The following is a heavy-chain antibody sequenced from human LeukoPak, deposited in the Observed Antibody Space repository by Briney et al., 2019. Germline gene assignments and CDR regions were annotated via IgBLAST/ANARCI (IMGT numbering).Heavy chain of an antibody. Sequence: GRSLRLSCAASGFTFSSCGMHWVRQAPGKGLEWVAVISYDGSNKYYADSVKGRFTISRDNSKNTLYLQINSLRAEDTAVYYCAKDRGIVGPWGQGTLVTVSS. CDR2: ISYDGSNK. D-gene: IGHD2-15*01. J-gene: IGHJ5*02. V-gene: IGHV3-30*18. CDR1: GFTFSSCG. CDR3: AKDRGIVGP.